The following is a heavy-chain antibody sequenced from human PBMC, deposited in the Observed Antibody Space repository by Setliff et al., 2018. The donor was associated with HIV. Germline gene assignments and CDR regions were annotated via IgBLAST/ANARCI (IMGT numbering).Heavy chain of an antibody. J-gene: IGHJ5*02. D-gene: IGHD3-10*01. V-gene: IGHV4-34*01. CDR1: GVSFSGYY. Sequence: SESLSLTCGVYGVSFSGYYWTWIRQPPGKGLQWIGEINEGGNTNYDPSLKSRVTMSVDTSKNQITLRLITLTAADTAVYYCARRPISPYTLTTGMLDPWGQGTLVTVSS. CDR2: INEGGNT. CDR3: ARRPISPYTLTTGMLDP.